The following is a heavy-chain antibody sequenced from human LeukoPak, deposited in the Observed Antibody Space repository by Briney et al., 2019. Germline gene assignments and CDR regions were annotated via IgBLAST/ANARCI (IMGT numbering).Heavy chain of an antibody. Sequence: ASVKVSCKASGGTFSSYAISWVRQAPGQGLEWMGGIIPIFGTANYAQKFQGRVTITTGESTSTAYMELSSLRSEDTAVYYCARVDYIPYNWFDPWGQGTLVTVSS. V-gene: IGHV1-69*05. D-gene: IGHD2-21*01. J-gene: IGHJ5*02. CDR3: ARVDYIPYNWFDP. CDR1: GGTFSSYA. CDR2: IIPIFGTA.